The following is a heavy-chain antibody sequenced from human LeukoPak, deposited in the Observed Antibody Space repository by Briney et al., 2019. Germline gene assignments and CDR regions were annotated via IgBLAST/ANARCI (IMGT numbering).Heavy chain of an antibody. D-gene: IGHD6-19*01. CDR2: IYYSGST. CDR3: ARRGPAVFDY. CDR1: GGSISSSSYY. V-gene: IGHV4-39*01. J-gene: IGHJ4*02. Sequence: SETLSLTCTVSGGSISSSSYYWGWIRQPPGKGLEWIGSIYYSGSTYYNPSLKSRVTISVDTSKNQFSLKLSSVTAADTAVYYCARRGPAVFDYWGQGTLVTVSS.